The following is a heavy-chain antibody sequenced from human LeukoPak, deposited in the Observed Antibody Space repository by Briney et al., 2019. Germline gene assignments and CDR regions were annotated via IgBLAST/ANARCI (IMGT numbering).Heavy chain of an antibody. CDR2: ISGSGGST. J-gene: IGHJ4*02. CDR1: GFTFSSYA. D-gene: IGHD3-22*01. Sequence: GGSLRLSCAASGFTFSSYAMSWVRQAPGKGLEWVSAISGSGGSTYYADSVKGRFTISRDNSKNTLCLQMNSLRAEDTAVYYCAKDGVTYYYDSSGLYYFDYWGQGTLVTVSS. CDR3: AKDGVTYYYDSSGLYYFDY. V-gene: IGHV3-23*01.